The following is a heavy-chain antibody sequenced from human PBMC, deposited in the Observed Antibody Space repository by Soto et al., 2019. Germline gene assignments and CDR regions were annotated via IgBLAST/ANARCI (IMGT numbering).Heavy chain of an antibody. V-gene: IGHV4-59*08. CDR2: IYYSGST. CDR3: ARLVIGVRFSYYYYMDV. D-gene: IGHD3-3*01. Sequence: SDTLSLTCTVSGGSISSYYWSWIRQPPGKGLEWIGYIYYSGSTNYNPSLKSRVTISVDTSKNQFSLKLSSVTAADTAVYYCARLVIGVRFSYYYYMDVWGKGTTVTVSS. J-gene: IGHJ6*03. CDR1: GGSISSYY.